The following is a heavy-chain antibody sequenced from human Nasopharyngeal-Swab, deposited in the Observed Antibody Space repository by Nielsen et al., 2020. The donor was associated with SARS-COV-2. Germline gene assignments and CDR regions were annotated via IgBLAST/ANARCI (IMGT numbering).Heavy chain of an antibody. CDR3: ARDLDCSSSDCYLDAFDI. V-gene: IGHV3-74*01. Sequence: GESLKISCAASGFTFSTYWMHWVRQAPGKGLVWVSRINSEGSSTTYADSVKGGFTISRDNAKNTLSLQMNSLRVEDTAVYYCARDLDCSSSDCYLDAFDIWGQGTAVTVSS. D-gene: IGHD2-2*01. CDR1: GFTFSTYW. CDR2: INSEGSST. J-gene: IGHJ3*02.